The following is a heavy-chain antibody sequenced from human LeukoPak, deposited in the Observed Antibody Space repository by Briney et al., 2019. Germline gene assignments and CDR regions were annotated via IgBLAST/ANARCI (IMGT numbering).Heavy chain of an antibody. J-gene: IGHJ4*02. CDR1: GFTFSDYY. CDR3: ARADGSSTSCYEFDY. Sequence: PGGSLGLSCAASGFTFSDYYMSWIRQAPGKGLEWVSYVRSSGSTIYYADSVKGRFTISRDNAKNSLYLQMNSLRAEDTAVYYCARADGSSTSCYEFDYWGQGTLVTVSS. D-gene: IGHD2-2*01. V-gene: IGHV3-11*04. CDR2: VRSSGSTI.